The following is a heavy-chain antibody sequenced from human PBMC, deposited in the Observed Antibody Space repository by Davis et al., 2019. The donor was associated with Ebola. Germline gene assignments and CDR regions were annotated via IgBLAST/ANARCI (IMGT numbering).Heavy chain of an antibody. CDR2: IWYDGSNK. D-gene: IGHD3-3*01. Sequence: GESLKISCAASGFTFSSYGMHWVRQAPGKGLEWVAVIWYDGSNKYYADSVKGRFTISRDNSKNTLYLQMNSLRAEDTAVYYCARENFDFGVPGDYYGKDVWGQGTTVTVSS. CDR1: GFTFSSYG. V-gene: IGHV3-33*01. J-gene: IGHJ6*02. CDR3: ARENFDFGVPGDYYGKDV.